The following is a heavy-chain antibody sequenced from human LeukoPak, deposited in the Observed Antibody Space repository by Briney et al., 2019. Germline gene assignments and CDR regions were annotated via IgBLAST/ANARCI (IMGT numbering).Heavy chain of an antibody. Sequence: PSGTLSLTCSVSGGSISSYYWSWIGQPPGRGLEWIADISDIGSINYNPSLKSRVTVSLYTSTNQFSLKLSSVTAADTAVSYCAGHPPGNTVDFWGQGNLVPVSS. J-gene: IGHJ4*02. CDR1: GGSISSYY. CDR3: AGHPPGNTVDF. D-gene: IGHD2/OR15-2a*01. CDR2: ISDIGSI. V-gene: IGHV4-59*08.